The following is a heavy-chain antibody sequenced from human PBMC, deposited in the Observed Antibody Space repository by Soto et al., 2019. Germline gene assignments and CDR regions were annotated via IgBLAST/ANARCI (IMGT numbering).Heavy chain of an antibody. CDR2: INHSGST. Sequence: QVQLQQWGAGLLKPSETLSLTCAVYGGSFSGYYWSWIRQPPGKGLEWIGEINHSGSTNYNPSLKSRVTISVDTSKNQFSLKLSSVTAADTAVYYCARGPYSSSWYTDDYWGQGTLVTVSS. CDR3: ARGPYSSSWYTDDY. D-gene: IGHD6-13*01. J-gene: IGHJ4*02. CDR1: GGSFSGYY. V-gene: IGHV4-34*01.